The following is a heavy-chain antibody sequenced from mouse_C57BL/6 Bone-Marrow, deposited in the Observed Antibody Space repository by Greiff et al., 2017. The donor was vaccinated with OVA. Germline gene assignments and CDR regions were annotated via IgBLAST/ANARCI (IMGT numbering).Heavy chain of an antibody. CDR1: GYTFTSYD. CDR3: ARAGDFDY. Sequence: VKLVESGPELVKPGASVTLSCKASGYTFTSYDINWVKQRPGQGLEWIGWIYPRDGSTKYNEKFKGKATLTVDTSSSTAYMELHSLTSEDSAVYFCARAGDFDYWGQGTTLTVSS. J-gene: IGHJ2*01. CDR2: IYPRDGST. V-gene: IGHV1-85*01.